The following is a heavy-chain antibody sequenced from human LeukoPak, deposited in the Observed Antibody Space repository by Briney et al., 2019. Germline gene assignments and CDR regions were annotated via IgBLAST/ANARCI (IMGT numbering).Heavy chain of an antibody. J-gene: IGHJ6*03. V-gene: IGHV4-34*01. CDR1: GGSFSGYY. CDR2: INHSGST. D-gene: IGHD6-19*01. Sequence: TSETLSLTCAVYGGSFSGYYWSWIRQPPGKGLEWIGEINHSGSTNYNPSLKSRVTISVDTSKNQFSLKLSSVTAADTAVYYCARLGGLSSGWNYYYYYMDVWGKGTTVTISS. CDR3: ARLGGLSSGWNYYYYYMDV.